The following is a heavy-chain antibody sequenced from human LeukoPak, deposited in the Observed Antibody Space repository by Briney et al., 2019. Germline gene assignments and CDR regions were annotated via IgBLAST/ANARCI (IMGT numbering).Heavy chain of an antibody. Sequence: GGSLSLSCAASGFIFSNYGMSWVRQAPGKGLEWVSAITSGGSTYYADSVKGRFTISRDNSKNTLYLQMNSLRAEDAAVYYCAKVDYGDKAPFDYWGQGTLVTVSS. D-gene: IGHD4-17*01. CDR1: GFIFSNYG. CDR3: AKVDYGDKAPFDY. CDR2: ITSGGST. V-gene: IGHV3-23*01. J-gene: IGHJ4*02.